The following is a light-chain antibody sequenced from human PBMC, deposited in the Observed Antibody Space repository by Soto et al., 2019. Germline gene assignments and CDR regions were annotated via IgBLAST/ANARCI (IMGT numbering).Light chain of an antibody. CDR2: DAS. Sequence: EIVLTQSPGTLSLSPGERATLSCRASQSVSSSDLAWYQQKPGQAPRLLIYDASNRATGIPARFSGSGSGTDFTLTISSLEPEDFAVYYCQQRSNWPPLTFGGGTKVEIK. J-gene: IGKJ4*01. CDR3: QQRSNWPPLT. V-gene: IGKV3D-20*02. CDR1: QSVSSSD.